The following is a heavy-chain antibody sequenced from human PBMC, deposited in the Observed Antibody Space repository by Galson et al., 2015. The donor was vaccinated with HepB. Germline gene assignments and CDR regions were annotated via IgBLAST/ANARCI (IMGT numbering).Heavy chain of an antibody. CDR1: GGSISSYY. CDR2: IYYSGST. CDR3: AREVLDDYSAFDY. J-gene: IGHJ4*02. D-gene: IGHD2-8*02. V-gene: IGHV4-59*01. Sequence: SETLSLTCTVSGGSISSYYWSWIRQPPGKGLEWIGYIYYSGSTNYNPSLKSRVTISVDTSKNQFSLKLSSVTAADTAVYYCAREVLDDYSAFDYWAREPWSPSPQ.